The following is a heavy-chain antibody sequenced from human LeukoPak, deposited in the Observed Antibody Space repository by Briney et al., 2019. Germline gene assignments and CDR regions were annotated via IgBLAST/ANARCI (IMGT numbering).Heavy chain of an antibody. D-gene: IGHD3-16*02. Sequence: GGSLRLSCVASGFTFSSHWMTWVRQAPGKGLEWVANIKQGGSEKHYVDSVKGRFTISGDDAKNSLCLQMSTLRAEDTAVYYCARDRQNDYVWGSYRPSGYFDYWGQGTLVTVSS. CDR1: GFTFSSHW. V-gene: IGHV3-7*05. J-gene: IGHJ4*02. CDR3: ARDRQNDYVWGSYRPSGYFDY. CDR2: IKQGGSEK.